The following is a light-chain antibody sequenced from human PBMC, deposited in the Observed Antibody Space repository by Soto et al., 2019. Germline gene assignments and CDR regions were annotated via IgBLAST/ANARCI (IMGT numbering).Light chain of an antibody. V-gene: IGLV2-14*01. CDR2: EVS. CDR1: RSDVGGYNY. CDR3: SSYTSNSTLV. Sequence: QSALTQPASVSGSPGQSITISCTGTRSDVGGYNYVSWYQQHPGKAPKLMIYEVSNRPSGVSDRFSGSKSGNTASLTLSGLQAVDEADYYCSSYTSNSTLVFGTGTTLTVL. J-gene: IGLJ1*01.